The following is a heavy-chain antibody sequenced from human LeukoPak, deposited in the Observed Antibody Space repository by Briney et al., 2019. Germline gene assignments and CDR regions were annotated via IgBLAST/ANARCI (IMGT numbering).Heavy chain of an antibody. J-gene: IGHJ3*02. CDR3: ARIHSLYYYDSSGYGAFDI. D-gene: IGHD3-22*01. V-gene: IGHV3-33*01. CDR2: IWNDGSNK. Sequence: PGRSLRLSCAAPGFTFSSYGMHWVRQAPGKGLEWVAVIWNDGSNKYYADSVKGRFTISRDNSKNTLYLQMNSLRAEDTAVYYCARIHSLYYYDSSGYGAFDIWGQGTMVTVSS. CDR1: GFTFSSYG.